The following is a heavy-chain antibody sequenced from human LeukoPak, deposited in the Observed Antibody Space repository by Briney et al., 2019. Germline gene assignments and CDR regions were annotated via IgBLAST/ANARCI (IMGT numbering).Heavy chain of an antibody. CDR1: GGSISSSSYY. Sequence: SETLSLTCTVSGGSISSSSYYWGWIRQPPGKGLEWIGSIYYSGSTYYNPSLKSRVTISVDTSKNQFSLKLSSVTAADTAVYYCARGGRPSSSWKPGWFDPWGQGTLDTVSS. CDR3: ARGGRPSSSWKPGWFDP. D-gene: IGHD6-13*01. V-gene: IGHV4-39*07. J-gene: IGHJ5*02. CDR2: IYYSGST.